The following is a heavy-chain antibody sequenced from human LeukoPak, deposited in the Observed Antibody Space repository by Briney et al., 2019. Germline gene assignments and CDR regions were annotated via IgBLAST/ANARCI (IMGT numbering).Heavy chain of an antibody. CDR2: IKTNTGNP. V-gene: IGHV7-4-1*02. CDR1: GYTFTSYA. D-gene: IGHD6-19*01. J-gene: IGHJ6*02. CDR3: ARDSSSSYYHDGMDV. Sequence: ASVKVSCTASGYTFTSYAVNWVRQAPGQGLEWMGWIKTNTGNPTYAQGFTGRFVFSLDTSVSTAYLQISSLKAEVTAVYYCARDSSSSYYHDGMDVWGQGTTVTVSS.